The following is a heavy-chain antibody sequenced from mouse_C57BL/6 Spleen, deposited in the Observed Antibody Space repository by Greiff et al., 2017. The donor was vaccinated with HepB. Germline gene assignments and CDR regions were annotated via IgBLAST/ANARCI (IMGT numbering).Heavy chain of an antibody. CDR3: ARDYGSSYYAMDY. V-gene: IGHV5-6*02. Sequence: VMLVESGGDLVKPGGSLKLSCAASGFTFSSYGMSWVRQTPDKRLEWVATISSGGSYTYYPDSVKGRFTISRDNAKNTLYLQMSSLKSEDTAMYYCARDYGSSYYAMDYWGQGTSVTVSS. CDR1: GFTFSSYG. CDR2: ISSGGSYT. D-gene: IGHD1-1*01. J-gene: IGHJ4*01.